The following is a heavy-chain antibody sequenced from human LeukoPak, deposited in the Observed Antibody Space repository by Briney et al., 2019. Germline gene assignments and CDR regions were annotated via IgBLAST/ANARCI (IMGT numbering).Heavy chain of an antibody. V-gene: IGHV3-21*01. J-gene: IGHJ4*02. D-gene: IGHD3-16*02. CDR3: ARSYDYIWGSFRTDYYFDY. CDR2: ITSSSTYI. Sequence: GGSLRLSCAASGFTFSSYWMHWVRQAPGKGMEWVSSITSSSTYIYYADSVKGRFTISRDNAKNSLYLQMNSLRAEDTAVYYCARSYDYIWGSFRTDYYFDYWGQGTLVTVSS. CDR1: GFTFSSYW.